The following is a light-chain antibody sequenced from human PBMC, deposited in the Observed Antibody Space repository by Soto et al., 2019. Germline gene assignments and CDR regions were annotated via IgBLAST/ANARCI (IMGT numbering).Light chain of an antibody. CDR2: DAS. V-gene: IGKV1-5*01. Sequence: DIQMTQSPSTLSASVGDRVTITCRASQSISSWLAWYQQKPGKAPKLLIYDASSLESGVPSRFSGSGSGTEFTLTISSLQPDDFATYYCQQYNSYPTFDQGTKVDIK. J-gene: IGKJ1*01. CDR1: QSISSW. CDR3: QQYNSYPT.